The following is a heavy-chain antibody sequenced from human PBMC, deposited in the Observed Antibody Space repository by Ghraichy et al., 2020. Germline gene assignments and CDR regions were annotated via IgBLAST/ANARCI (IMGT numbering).Heavy chain of an antibody. Sequence: GGSLRLSCAASGFTFSSYAMSWVRQAPGKRLEWVSAISGSGGSTYYADSVKGRFTISRDNSKNTLYLQMNSLRAEDTAVYYCAKGRESSSWYDYYYMDVWGKGTTVTVSS. V-gene: IGHV3-23*01. CDR1: GFTFSSYA. D-gene: IGHD6-13*01. J-gene: IGHJ6*03. CDR3: AKGRESSSWYDYYYMDV. CDR2: ISGSGGST.